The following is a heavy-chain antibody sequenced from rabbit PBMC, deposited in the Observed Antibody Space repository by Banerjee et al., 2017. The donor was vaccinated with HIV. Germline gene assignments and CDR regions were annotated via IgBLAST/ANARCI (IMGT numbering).Heavy chain of an antibody. CDR3: ARGYAGYAGYGYAMDYFNL. CDR2: IGAGSSGNT. CDR1: GFIFSDYYY. D-gene: IGHD6-1*01. Sequence: QSLQESGGGLFQPGGSLALTCKASGFIFSDYYYVCWVRQAPGKGLEWIACIGAGSSGNTYYASWAKGQFTISKTSSTTVTLQMTSLTAADTATYFCARGYAGYAGYGYAMDYFNLWGPGTLVTVS. J-gene: IGHJ4*01. V-gene: IGHV1S40*01.